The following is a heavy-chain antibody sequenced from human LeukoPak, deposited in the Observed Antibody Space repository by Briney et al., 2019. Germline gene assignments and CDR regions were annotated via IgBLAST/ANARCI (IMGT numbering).Heavy chain of an antibody. V-gene: IGHV1-8*01. CDR1: GYTFTSYD. J-gene: IGHJ6*03. D-gene: IGHD3-3*01. CDR3: ARGPHTIFVSPYMDV. CDR2: MNPNSGNT. Sequence: ASVKVSCKASGYTFTSYDINWVRQATGQGLEWVGWMNPNSGNTGYAQKFQGRVTMTRNTSISTAYMELSSLRSEDTAVYYCARGPHTIFVSPYMDVWGKGTTVTVSS.